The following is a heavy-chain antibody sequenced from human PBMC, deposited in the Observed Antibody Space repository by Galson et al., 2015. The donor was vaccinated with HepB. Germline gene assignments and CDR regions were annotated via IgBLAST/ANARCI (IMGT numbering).Heavy chain of an antibody. CDR3: WRDGDRYCSSTSCYIPPPGTFDY. Sequence: LRLSCAASGFTFSSYSMNWVRQAPGKGLEWVSSISSSSSYIYYADSVKGRFTISRDNAKNSLYLQMNSLRAEDTAVYYCWRDGDRYCSSTSCYIPPPGTFDYWGQGTLVTVSS. J-gene: IGHJ4*02. V-gene: IGHV3-21*01. CDR1: GFTFSSYS. CDR2: ISSSSSYI. D-gene: IGHD2-2*02.